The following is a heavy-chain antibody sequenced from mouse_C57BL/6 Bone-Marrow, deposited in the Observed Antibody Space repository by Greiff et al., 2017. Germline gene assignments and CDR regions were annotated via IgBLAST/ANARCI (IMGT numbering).Heavy chain of an antibody. CDR3: ARKKTMVTNFDY. CDR1: GYSFTGYY. V-gene: IGHV1-42*01. J-gene: IGHJ2*01. CDR2: INPSTGGT. Sequence: VQLQQSGPELVKPGASVKISCKASGYSFTGYYMNWVKQSPEKSLEWIGEINPSTGGTTYNQKFKAKATLTVDKSSSTAYMQLKSLTSEDSAVYYCARKKTMVTNFDYWGQGTTLTVSS. D-gene: IGHD2-2*01.